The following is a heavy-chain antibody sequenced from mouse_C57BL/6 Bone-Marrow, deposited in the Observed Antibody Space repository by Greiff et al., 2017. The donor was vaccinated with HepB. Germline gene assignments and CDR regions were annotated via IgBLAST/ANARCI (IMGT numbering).Heavy chain of an antibody. J-gene: IGHJ2*01. CDR3: ARKGAYFYYFDY. CDR2: IRNKATGYTT. D-gene: IGHD1-1*01. V-gene: IGHV7-3*01. Sequence: EVQLVESGGGLVQPGGSLSLSCAASGFTFTDYYMSWVRQPPGKALEWLGFIRNKATGYTTEYSASVKGRFTISRDNSQSILYLQMHALRAEDSATYDCARKGAYFYYFDYWGQGTTLPVSS. CDR1: GFTFTDYY.